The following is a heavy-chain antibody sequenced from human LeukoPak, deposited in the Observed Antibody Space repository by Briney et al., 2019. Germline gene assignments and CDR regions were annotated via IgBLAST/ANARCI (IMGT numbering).Heavy chain of an antibody. CDR1: GGTFSSYA. CDR3: ARGAEYSSSSGFYWFDP. J-gene: IGHJ5*02. CDR2: IIPIFGTA. Sequence: SVKVSCKASGGTFSSYAISWVRQAPGQGLEWMGGIIPIFGTANYAQKFQGRVTITTDESTSTAYMELSSLRSEDTAVYYCARGAEYSSSSGFYWFDPWGQGTLVTVSS. D-gene: IGHD6-6*01. V-gene: IGHV1-69*05.